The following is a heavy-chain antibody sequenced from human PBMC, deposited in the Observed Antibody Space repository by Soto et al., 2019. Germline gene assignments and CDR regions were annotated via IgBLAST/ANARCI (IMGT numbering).Heavy chain of an antibody. CDR1: GFTFSSYA. D-gene: IGHD6-19*01. Sequence: EVQLLESGGGLVQPGGSLRLSCAASGFTFSSYAMRWVRQAPVKGLEWVSAISGSGGSTSYADSVKGRFTISRDNSKNTLYLQINSLSADDTAVYSCARRGSGRYYDYCGQGTLVTVSS. CDR2: ISGSGGST. CDR3: ARRGSGRYYDY. V-gene: IGHV3-23*01. J-gene: IGHJ4*02.